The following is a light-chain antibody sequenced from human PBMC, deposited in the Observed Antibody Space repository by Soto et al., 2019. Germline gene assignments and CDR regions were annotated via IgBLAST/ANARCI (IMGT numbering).Light chain of an antibody. V-gene: IGLV2-14*01. Sequence: QSALTQPASVSGSPGPWITISCTGTSSDVGGYNYVSWYQQHPGKAPKLMIYDVSNRPSGVSNRFSGTKSGNTASLTISVLQAEDEADYYCSSYTSSSTYVFGTGTKVTVL. CDR3: SSYTSSSTYV. CDR1: SSDVGGYNY. J-gene: IGLJ1*01. CDR2: DVS.